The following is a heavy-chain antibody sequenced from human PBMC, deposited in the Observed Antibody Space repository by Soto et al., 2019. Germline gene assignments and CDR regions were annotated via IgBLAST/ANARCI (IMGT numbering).Heavy chain of an antibody. Sequence: ASVKVSCKASGYTFTSYGISWVRQAPGQGLEWMGWISAYNGNTNYAQKLQGRVTMTTDTSTSTAYMELGSLRSDDTAVYYCARALGDCSSTSCYGYYYYYYMDVWGKGTTVTVSS. CDR1: GYTFTSYG. D-gene: IGHD2-2*01. CDR2: ISAYNGNT. CDR3: ARALGDCSSTSCYGYYYYYYMDV. V-gene: IGHV1-18*01. J-gene: IGHJ6*03.